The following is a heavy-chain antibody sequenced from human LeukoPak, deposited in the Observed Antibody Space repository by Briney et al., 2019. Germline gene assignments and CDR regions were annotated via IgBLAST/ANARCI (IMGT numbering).Heavy chain of an antibody. CDR2: MWYDETNK. D-gene: IGHD3-10*01. J-gene: IGHJ6*02. V-gene: IGHV3-33*06. Sequence: PGGSLRLSCAASGFTFSNHGMHWVRQAPGKGLEWVALMWYDETNKSYADSVKGRFTISRDNSRNTLYLQMNSLRAEDTAVYYCAKENSDYYGSGRNGMDVWGQGTTVTVSS. CDR1: GFTFSNHG. CDR3: AKENSDYYGSGRNGMDV.